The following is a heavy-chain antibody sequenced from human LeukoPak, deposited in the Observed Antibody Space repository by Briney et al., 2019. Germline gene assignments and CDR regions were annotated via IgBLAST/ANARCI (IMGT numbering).Heavy chain of an antibody. D-gene: IGHD4-17*01. Sequence: GGSLRLSCAASGFTFSSYAMHWVRQAPGKGLERVAVISYDGSNKYYADSVKGRFTISRDNSKNTLYLQMNSLGAEDTAVYYCARTYGDPTHYGYYYYGMDVWGQGTTVTVSS. CDR1: GFTFSSYA. J-gene: IGHJ6*02. V-gene: IGHV3-30-3*01. CDR3: ARTYGDPTHYGYYYYGMDV. CDR2: ISYDGSNK.